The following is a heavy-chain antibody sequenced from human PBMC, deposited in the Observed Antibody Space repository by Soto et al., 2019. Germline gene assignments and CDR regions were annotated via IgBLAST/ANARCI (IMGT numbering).Heavy chain of an antibody. CDR2: IFSNDEK. CDR3: ARLDPGYCSGASCYGNFDF. CDR1: GFSFKSVRMG. V-gene: IGHV2-26*01. D-gene: IGHD2-15*01. Sequence: GSCPTLVNPTETLTLTCTVSGFSFKSVRMGVSWIRQPPGKALELLARIFSNDEKSYNASLESRLSISKSQVVTSKSQVFLTMTNMDPVDTATYYCARLDPGYCSGASCYGNFDFWGQGTLVTVSS. J-gene: IGHJ4*02.